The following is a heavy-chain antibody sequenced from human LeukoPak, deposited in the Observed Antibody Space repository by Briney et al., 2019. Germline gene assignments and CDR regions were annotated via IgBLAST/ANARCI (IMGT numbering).Heavy chain of an antibody. V-gene: IGHV4-59*11. J-gene: IGHJ4*02. CDR3: ARERDGYSYVRWGYFDY. Sequence: NAGGSLRLSCAASGFTFSDHLMDWVRQAPGKGLEWIGYIYYSGSTNYNPSLKSRVTISVDTSKNQFSLKLSSVTAADTAVYYCARERDGYSYVRWGYFDYWGQGTLVTVSS. CDR2: IYYSGST. D-gene: IGHD5-18*01. CDR1: GFTFSDHL.